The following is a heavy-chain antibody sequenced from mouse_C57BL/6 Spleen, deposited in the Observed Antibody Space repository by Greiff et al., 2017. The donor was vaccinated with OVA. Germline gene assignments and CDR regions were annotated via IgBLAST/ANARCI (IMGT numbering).Heavy chain of an antibody. CDR2: INPNNGGT. Sequence: EVQLQESGPELVKPGASVKIPCKASGYTFTDYNMDWVKQSHGKSLEWIGDINPNNGGTIYNQKFKGKATLTVDKSSSTAYMELRSLTSEDTAVYYCARYYDYDGAHWYFDVWGTGTTVTVSS. CDR3: ARYYDYDGAHWYFDV. V-gene: IGHV1-18*01. CDR1: GYTFTDYN. D-gene: IGHD2-4*01. J-gene: IGHJ1*03.